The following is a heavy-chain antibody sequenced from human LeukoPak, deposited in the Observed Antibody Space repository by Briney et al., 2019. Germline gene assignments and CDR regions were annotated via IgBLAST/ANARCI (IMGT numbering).Heavy chain of an antibody. CDR2: ISWNSGSI. D-gene: IGHD6-13*01. J-gene: IGHJ3*02. V-gene: IGHV3-9*01. CDR3: AKDIGQQLVLLDAFDI. CDR1: GFTFDDYA. Sequence: GGSLRLSCAASGFTFDDYAMHWVRQAPGKGLEWVSGISWNSGSIGYADSVKGRFTISRDNAKNSLYLQINSLRAEDTALYYCAKDIGQQLVLLDAFDIWGQGTMVTVSS.